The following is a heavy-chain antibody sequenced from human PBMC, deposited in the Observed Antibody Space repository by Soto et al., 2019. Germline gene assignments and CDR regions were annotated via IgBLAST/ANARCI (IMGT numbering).Heavy chain of an antibody. V-gene: IGHV5-10-1*01. Sequence: GESLKISCKGSGYMFTSYWISWVRQMPGKGLEWMGRIDPSYSYTNYSPSFQCHVTSATDKSISTAYLQWRRLKASDTAMYYCARIQWDSSGWYPPIGPQWSGYYGMDVWGQGTTVTVSS. CDR3: ARIQWDSSGWYPPIGPQWSGYYGMDV. CDR2: IDPSYSYT. CDR1: GYMFTSYW. J-gene: IGHJ6*02. D-gene: IGHD6-19*01.